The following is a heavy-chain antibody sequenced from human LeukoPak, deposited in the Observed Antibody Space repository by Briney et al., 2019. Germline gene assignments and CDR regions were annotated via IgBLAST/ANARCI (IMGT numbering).Heavy chain of an antibody. V-gene: IGHV4-34*01. CDR1: GGSFSGYY. D-gene: IGHD4-17*01. J-gene: IGHJ6*03. Sequence: SETLSLTCAVYGGSFSGYYWSWIRQPPGKGLEWIGEINHSGSTNYNPSLKSRVTISVDTSKNQFSLKLSSVTAADTAVYYCASATTVTLYYYYYMDVWGKGTTVTVSS. CDR2: INHSGST. CDR3: ASATTVTLYYYYYMDV.